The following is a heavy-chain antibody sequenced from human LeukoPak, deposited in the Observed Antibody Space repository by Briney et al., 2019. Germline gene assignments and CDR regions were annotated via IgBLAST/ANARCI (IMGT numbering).Heavy chain of an antibody. Sequence: GRSLRLSCAASGFTFSSYAMHWVRQAPGKGLEWVAVISYDGSNKYYADSVKGRFTISRDNSKNTLYLQMNSLRAEDTAVYYCARLAYSSLLGDYWGQGTLVAVSS. J-gene: IGHJ4*02. D-gene: IGHD6-19*01. CDR2: ISYDGSNK. CDR1: GFTFSSYA. V-gene: IGHV3-30*04. CDR3: ARLAYSSLLGDY.